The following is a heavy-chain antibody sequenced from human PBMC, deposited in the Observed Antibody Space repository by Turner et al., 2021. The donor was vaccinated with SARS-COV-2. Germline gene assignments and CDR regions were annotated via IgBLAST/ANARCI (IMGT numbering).Heavy chain of an antibody. J-gene: IGHJ6*02. CDR3: ARHQGSTSGYDHGMNV. CDR2: ISPNSGGT. CDR1: GYTFTGYY. D-gene: IGHD1-1*01. Sequence: QVQLVQSGAEVKKPGASVKVSCKASGYTFTGYYMHWVRQAPGQGLEWMGWISPNSGGTNFAQKFQGRVTMTRDTSIRTAYMELSRLRSDDTAVYYCARHQGSTSGYDHGMNVWGQGTAVIVSS. V-gene: IGHV1-2*02.